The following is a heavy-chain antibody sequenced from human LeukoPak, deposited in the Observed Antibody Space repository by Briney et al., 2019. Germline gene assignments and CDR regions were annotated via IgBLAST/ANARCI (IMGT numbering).Heavy chain of an antibody. J-gene: IGHJ4*02. CDR1: GFTFSDYY. V-gene: IGHV3-11*04. D-gene: IGHD3-9*01. Sequence: GGSLRLSCAASGFTFSDYYMSWIRQAPGKGLEWVSYISSSGSTIYYADSVKGRFTISRDNAKNSLYLQMNSLRAEDTAVYYCARDYYDILTGSSPSFDYWGQGTLVTVSS. CDR3: ARDYYDILTGSSPSFDY. CDR2: ISSSGSTI.